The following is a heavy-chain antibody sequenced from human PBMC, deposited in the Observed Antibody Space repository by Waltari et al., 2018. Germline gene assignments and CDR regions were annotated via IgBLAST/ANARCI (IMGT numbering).Heavy chain of an antibody. CDR2: IKEDGSEN. V-gene: IGHV3-7*01. J-gene: IGHJ4*02. CDR3: TRDPLRRYDY. CDR1: RFTFSHYW. D-gene: IGHD3-16*01. Sequence: EVQLVESGGGLVQPGGSLRLSCVASRFTFSHYWITWVRQAPGQGLEWVASIKEDGSENHYVDSVKGRFTISRDNAENSVNLQMNSLRAEDTAVYYCTRDPLRRYDYWGQGTLVTVSS.